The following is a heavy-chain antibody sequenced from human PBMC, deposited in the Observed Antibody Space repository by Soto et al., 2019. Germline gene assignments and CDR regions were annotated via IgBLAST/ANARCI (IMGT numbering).Heavy chain of an antibody. D-gene: IGHD6-13*01. CDR2: MNPNSGNT. CDR3: ARKLDSSSWYWGGGGFDI. Sequence: ASVKVSCKASGYTFTSYDINWVRQATGQGLEWMGWMNPNSGNTGYAQKFQGRVTMTRNTSISTAHMELSSLRSEDTAVYYCARKLDSSSWYWGGGGFDIWGQGTLVTV. J-gene: IGHJ3*02. V-gene: IGHV1-8*01. CDR1: GYTFTSYD.